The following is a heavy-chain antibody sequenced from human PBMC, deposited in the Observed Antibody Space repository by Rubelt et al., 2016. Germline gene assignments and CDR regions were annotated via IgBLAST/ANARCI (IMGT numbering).Heavy chain of an antibody. J-gene: IGHJ4*02. D-gene: IGHD6-6*01. CDR3: ARSSSGVFDY. CDR2: ISSSSSYI. CDR1: GFTFSSYS. V-gene: IGHV3-21*01. Sequence: EVQLVESGGGLVQPGGSLRLSCAASGFTFSSYSMNWVRQAPGKGLEWVSSISSSSSYIYYADSVKGRFTISRDNAKNSLYLQMSSLRAEDTARYYCARSSSGVFDYWGQGTLVTVSS.